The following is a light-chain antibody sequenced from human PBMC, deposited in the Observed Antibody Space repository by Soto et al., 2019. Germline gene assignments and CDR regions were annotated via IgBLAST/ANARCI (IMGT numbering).Light chain of an antibody. V-gene: IGLV1-47*01. CDR2: RNN. CDR1: SSNIGSNY. Sequence: QAVLTQRPSTFGNPGPRVTISFSGSSSNIGSNYVYWYQPLPGTAPKLLICRNNQRPSWVPDRFSGSKSGTSASLAISGLRSEDEADYYCAAWDDSLSGYVFGTGTKVTVL. CDR3: AAWDDSLSGYV. J-gene: IGLJ1*01.